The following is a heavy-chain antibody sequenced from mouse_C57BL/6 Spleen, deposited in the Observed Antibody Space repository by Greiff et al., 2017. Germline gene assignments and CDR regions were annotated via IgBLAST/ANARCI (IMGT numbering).Heavy chain of an antibody. D-gene: IGHD1-1*01. CDR1: GYAFSSSW. CDR3: ASRTVNFDY. Sequence: QVQLQQSGPELVKPGASVKISCKASGYAFSSSWMNWVKQRPGKGLEWIGRIYPGDGDTNYNGKFKGKATLTADKSSSTAYMQLSSLTSEDSAVYFCASRTVNFDYWGQGTTLTVSS. V-gene: IGHV1-82*01. CDR2: IYPGDGDT. J-gene: IGHJ2*01.